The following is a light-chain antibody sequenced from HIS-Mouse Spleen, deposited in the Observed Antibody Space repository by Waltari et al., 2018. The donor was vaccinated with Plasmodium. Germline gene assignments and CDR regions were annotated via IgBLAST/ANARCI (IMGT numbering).Light chain of an antibody. CDR2: GAS. CDR1: QSVSSN. V-gene: IGKV3-15*01. J-gene: IGKJ4*01. CDR3: QQYNNWPLT. Sequence: EIVMTQSPATLSVSPGERDTLSCRASQSVSSNLAWYQQKPGQAPRLLIYGASTRATGIPARFSGSGSGTKFTLTISSMQSEDFAVYYCQQYNNWPLTFGGGTKVEIK.